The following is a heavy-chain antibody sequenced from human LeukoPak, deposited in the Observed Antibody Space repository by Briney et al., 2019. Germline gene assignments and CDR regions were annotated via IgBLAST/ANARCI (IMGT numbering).Heavy chain of an antibody. CDR3: ARVSSGWSYYFDY. Sequence: SETLSLTCTVSGGSINSYYWSWIRQPAGKGLEWIGRIYSSEATNYNPSLKSRVTMSVDTSKNQFSLKLNSVTAADTAVYFCARVSSGWSYYFDYWGQGTLVTVSS. J-gene: IGHJ4*02. V-gene: IGHV4-4*07. D-gene: IGHD6-19*01. CDR1: GGSINSYY. CDR2: IYSSEAT.